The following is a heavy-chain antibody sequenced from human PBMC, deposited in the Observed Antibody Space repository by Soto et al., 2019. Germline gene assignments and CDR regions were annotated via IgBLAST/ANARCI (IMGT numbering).Heavy chain of an antibody. Sequence: PGGSLRLSCAASGFTFSNAWMSWVRQAPGKGLEWVGRIKSKTDGGTTDYAAPVKGRFTISRDDSKNTLYLQMNSLKTEDTAVYYCTTDGGPLEWLLSVDYWGQGTLVTVSS. CDR2: IKSKTDGGTT. V-gene: IGHV3-15*01. D-gene: IGHD3-3*01. CDR3: TTDGGPLEWLLSVDY. J-gene: IGHJ4*02. CDR1: GFTFSNAW.